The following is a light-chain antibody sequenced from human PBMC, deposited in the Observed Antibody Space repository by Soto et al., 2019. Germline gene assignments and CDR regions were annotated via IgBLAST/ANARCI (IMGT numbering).Light chain of an antibody. CDR1: SSDVGGYNY. CDR2: DVS. Sequence: QSALTQPASVSGSPGPSITISCTGASSDVGGYNYVSWYQQHPGKSPKLMIYDVSNRPSGVSNRSSGSKSGNTSSLTISGLQAEDEADYGCSLYTTSSTPFVVFCGGTKLAVL. J-gene: IGLJ2*01. V-gene: IGLV2-14*01. CDR3: SLYTTSSTPFVV.